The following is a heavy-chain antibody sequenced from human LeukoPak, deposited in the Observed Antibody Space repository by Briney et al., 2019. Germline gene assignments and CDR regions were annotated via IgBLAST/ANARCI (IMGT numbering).Heavy chain of an antibody. Sequence: GGSLRLSCAASGFSFSSYTMNWVRQAPGRGLEWVSSITSSSTYIYYADSVRGRFTVSRDNAKNALYLQMNSLRAEDTAGYYCAREIVAGTFDRWGQGTLVAVSS. J-gene: IGHJ4*02. CDR2: ITSSSTYI. V-gene: IGHV3-21*04. CDR1: GFSFSSYT. D-gene: IGHD6-19*01. CDR3: AREIVAGTFDR.